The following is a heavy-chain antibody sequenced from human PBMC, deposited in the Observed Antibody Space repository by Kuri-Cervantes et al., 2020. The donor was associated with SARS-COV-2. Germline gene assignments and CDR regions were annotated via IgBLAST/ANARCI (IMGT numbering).Heavy chain of an antibody. V-gene: IGHV4-59*01. Sequence: GSLRLSCTVSGGSISSYYWSWIRQPPGKGLEWIGYIYYSGSINYNPSLKSRVTISVDTSKNQFSLKLSSVTAADTAVYYCARVAGSSWYPSLGDYYYYGMDVWGQGTTVTVSS. CDR2: IYYSGSI. D-gene: IGHD6-13*01. J-gene: IGHJ6*02. CDR3: ARVAGSSWYPSLGDYYYYGMDV. CDR1: GGSISSYY.